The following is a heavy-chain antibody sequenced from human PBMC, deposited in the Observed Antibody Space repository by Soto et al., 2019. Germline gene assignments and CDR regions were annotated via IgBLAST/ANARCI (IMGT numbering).Heavy chain of an antibody. CDR1: GSSIGSYA. CDR3: VGDGTTTLLGWLDS. J-gene: IGHJ5*01. V-gene: IGHV4-4*07. D-gene: IGHD1-1*01. CDR2: IYATGTT. Sequence: SGPMTLSCAVSGSSIGSYARSWVRNSAGKGLEWIGRIYATGTTDYNPSLKSRVMMSVETSKKQFSLKLLSVTAADTAVYSWVGDGTTTLLGWLDSWG.